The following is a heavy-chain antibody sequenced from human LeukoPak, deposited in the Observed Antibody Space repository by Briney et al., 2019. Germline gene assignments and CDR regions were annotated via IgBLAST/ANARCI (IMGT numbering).Heavy chain of an antibody. D-gene: IGHD5-12*01. CDR3: VKGAYDYIEMGYFDS. CDR2: VIGSSGST. V-gene: IGHV3-23*01. Sequence: GDLRLSCAASGCTSTNYAMNRVRQAPGKGLEWVSVVIGSSGSTDYADSVKGRFTISRDNSKNMVFLQMNSLRPEDTAIYYCVKGAYDYIEMGYFDSWGQGTLVTVSS. CDR1: GCTSTNYA. J-gene: IGHJ4*02.